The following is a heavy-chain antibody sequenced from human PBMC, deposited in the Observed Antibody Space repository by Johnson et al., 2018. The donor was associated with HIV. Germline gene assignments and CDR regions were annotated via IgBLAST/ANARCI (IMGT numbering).Heavy chain of an antibody. CDR2: INWNGGSI. J-gene: IGHJ3*02. D-gene: IGHD6-13*01. V-gene: IGHV3-20*04. CDR3: AKEGQNLRSSSSDDAFDI. CDR1: GFTFDDYG. Sequence: VQLVESGGGVVRPGGSLRLSCAASGFTFDDYGMNWVRQAPGKGLEWVSGINWNGGSIGYADSVKGRFTISRDNAKNAQYLQMNSLSAEDTAVYYCAKEGQNLRSSSSDDAFDIWGQGTMVTVSS.